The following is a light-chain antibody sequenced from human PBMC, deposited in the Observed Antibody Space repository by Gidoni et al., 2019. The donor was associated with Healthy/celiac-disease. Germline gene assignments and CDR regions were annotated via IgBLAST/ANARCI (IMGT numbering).Light chain of an antibody. CDR1: QDMGNY. J-gene: IGKJ4*01. V-gene: IGKV1-33*01. Sequence: QAPSALSGAVGGGVTIGCRGRQDMGNYLSWCGQGPGEAPELLIYDASDLETGVPSRFSGSGSGTDFTFTISSLQPEDIATYYCQQYDNLPLTFGGGTKVEIK. CDR2: DAS. CDR3: QQYDNLPLT.